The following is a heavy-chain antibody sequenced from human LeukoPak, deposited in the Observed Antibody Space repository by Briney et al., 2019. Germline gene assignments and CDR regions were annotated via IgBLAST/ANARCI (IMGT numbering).Heavy chain of an antibody. Sequence: ASVKVSCKASGYTFTSYGISWVRQAPGQGLEWMGWISAYNGNTNYAQKLQGRVTMTTDTSTSTAYMELRSLRSDDTAVYYCARDAQLGISKYYYYGMDVWGQGTTVTATS. V-gene: IGHV1-18*01. CDR1: GYTFTSYG. D-gene: IGHD7-27*01. CDR2: ISAYNGNT. CDR3: ARDAQLGISKYYYYGMDV. J-gene: IGHJ6*02.